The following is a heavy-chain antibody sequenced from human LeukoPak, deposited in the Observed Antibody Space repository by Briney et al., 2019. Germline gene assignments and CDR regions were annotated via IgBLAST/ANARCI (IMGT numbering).Heavy chain of an antibody. V-gene: IGHV4-34*01. Sequence: PSETLSLTCAVYGGSFSGYYWSWIRQPPGKGLEWIWEIYHSGSTNYNPSLKSRVTISVDKSKNQFSLKLSSVTAADTAVYYCARGSGSHYSLQNNWFDPWGQGTLVTVSS. CDR3: ARGSGSHYSLQNNWFDP. CDR2: IYHSGST. J-gene: IGHJ5*02. D-gene: IGHD3-10*01. CDR1: GGSFSGYY.